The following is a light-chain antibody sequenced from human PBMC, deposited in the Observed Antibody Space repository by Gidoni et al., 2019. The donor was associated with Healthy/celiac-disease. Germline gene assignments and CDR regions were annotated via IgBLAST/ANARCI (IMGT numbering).Light chain of an antibody. V-gene: IGKV1-5*03. CDR2: KAS. Sequence: DIQMTQSPSTLSASVGDRVTITCRASQSISSWLAWYQQKPGQAPKLLIYKASSFESAVPSRFSGSGSWTEFTLTISSRQPDDFATYYCQQYNSYAITFGRGTRLEIK. J-gene: IGKJ5*01. CDR3: QQYNSYAIT. CDR1: QSISSW.